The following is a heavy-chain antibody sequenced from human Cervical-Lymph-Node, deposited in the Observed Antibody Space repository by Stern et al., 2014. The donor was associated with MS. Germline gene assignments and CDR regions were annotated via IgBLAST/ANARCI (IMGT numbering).Heavy chain of an antibody. J-gene: IGHJ2*01. Sequence: QVQLQESGPGLVKPSETLSLTCTVSGGSISSYYWSWIRQPPGKGLEWIGYIYYSGSTNYNPSLKSRVTISVDTSKNQFSLKLSSVTAADTAVYYCASSKGYGDYVGPAEDPNWYFYLWGRGTLVTVSS. CDR2: IYYSGST. D-gene: IGHD4-17*01. CDR1: GGSISSYY. V-gene: IGHV4-59*01. CDR3: ASSKGYGDYVGPAEDPNWYFYL.